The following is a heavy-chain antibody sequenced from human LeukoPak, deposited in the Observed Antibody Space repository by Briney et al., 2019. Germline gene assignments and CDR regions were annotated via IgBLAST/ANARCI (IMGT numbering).Heavy chain of an antibody. D-gene: IGHD3-10*01. CDR2: INPNSGGT. CDR3: ARRPVWFGEDRGDNWFDP. CDR1: GYTFTGYY. Sequence: GASVKVSCKASGYTFTGYYMHWVRQAPGQGLEWMGWINPNSGGTNYAQKFQGRVTMTRDTSISTAYMELSRLRSEDTAVYYCARRPVWFGEDRGDNWFDPWGQGTLVTVSS. J-gene: IGHJ5*02. V-gene: IGHV1-2*02.